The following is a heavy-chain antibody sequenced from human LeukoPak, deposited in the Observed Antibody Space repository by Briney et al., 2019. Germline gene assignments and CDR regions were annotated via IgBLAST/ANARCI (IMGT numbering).Heavy chain of an antibody. Sequence: GGSLRLSCAASGFTFSSYAMHWVRQAPGKGLEWVAVISYDGSNKYYADSVKGRFTISRDNSKNTLYLQMNSLRAEDTGVYYCARDVDIVATSPGTLYYFDYWGQGTLVTVSS. J-gene: IGHJ4*02. V-gene: IGHV3-30*04. CDR3: ARDVDIVATSPGTLYYFDY. CDR2: ISYDGSNK. CDR1: GFTFSSYA. D-gene: IGHD5-12*01.